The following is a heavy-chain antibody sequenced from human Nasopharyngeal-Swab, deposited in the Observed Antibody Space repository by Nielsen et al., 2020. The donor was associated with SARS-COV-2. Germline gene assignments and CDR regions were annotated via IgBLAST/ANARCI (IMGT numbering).Heavy chain of an antibody. D-gene: IGHD3-16*02. CDR2: ISSSSSYI. Sequence: GEPLKISCAASGFTFSSYSMNWVRQAPGKGLEWVSSISSSSSYIYYADSVKGRFTISRDNAKNSLYLQMNSLRAEDTAVYYCARDRENVWGSYRVPLLDYWGQGTLVTVSS. V-gene: IGHV3-21*01. J-gene: IGHJ4*02. CDR1: GFTFSSYS. CDR3: ARDRENVWGSYRVPLLDY.